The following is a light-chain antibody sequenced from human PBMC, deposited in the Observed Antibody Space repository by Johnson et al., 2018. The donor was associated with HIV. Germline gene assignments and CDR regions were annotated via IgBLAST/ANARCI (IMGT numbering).Light chain of an antibody. Sequence: QSVLTQPPSVSAAPGQKVTISCSGSSSNIGNNYVSWYQQLPGTAPKLLIYENNKRPSGIPDRFSGSKSGTSATLGITGLQTGAEADYYCGTWDSSLSAFYVFGTGTKVTVL. V-gene: IGLV1-51*02. CDR2: ENN. CDR1: SSNIGNNY. J-gene: IGLJ1*01. CDR3: GTWDSSLSAFYV.